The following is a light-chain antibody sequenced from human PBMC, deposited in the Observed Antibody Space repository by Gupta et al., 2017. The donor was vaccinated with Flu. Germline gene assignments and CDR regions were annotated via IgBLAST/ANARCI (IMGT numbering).Light chain of an antibody. CDR3: LQDHNYPPT. CDR1: QDISDD. V-gene: IGKV1-6*01. Sequence: GDRVTITCRASQDISDDLGWYQQKPGKAPKLLIYTASFLQSGVPSRFSAHGSGTDFTLTIGSLQTEDFATYYCLQDHNYPPTFGQGTKVEI. CDR2: TAS. J-gene: IGKJ1*01.